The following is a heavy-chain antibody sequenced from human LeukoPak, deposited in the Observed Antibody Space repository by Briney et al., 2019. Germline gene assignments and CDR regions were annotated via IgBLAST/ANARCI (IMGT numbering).Heavy chain of an antibody. CDR3: ARRMGSSSTLKYDY. J-gene: IGHJ4*02. CDR2: IKQDGSEK. CDR1: GFTFSSYW. Sequence: GGSLRLSCAASGFTFSSYWMSWVRQAPGKGLEWVANIKQDGSEKYYVDSVKGRFTISRDNAKNSLYLQMNSLRAEDTAVYYCARRMGSSSTLKYDYWGQGILVTVSS. V-gene: IGHV3-7*01. D-gene: IGHD6-6*01.